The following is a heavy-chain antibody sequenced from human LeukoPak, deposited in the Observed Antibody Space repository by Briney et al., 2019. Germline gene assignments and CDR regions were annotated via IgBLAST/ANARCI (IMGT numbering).Heavy chain of an antibody. Sequence: SGVSLRLSCAASGFTVSTNCMIWVRQPPGKGLEWVSVIYNTGSTYNSDSVKGRFTISRHNSKNTGYLQMNNLRAEDTAMYYCARVDTTLSSKLDYWGQGTLVTVSS. CDR3: ARVDTTLSSKLDY. CDR1: GFTVSTNC. CDR2: IYNTGST. J-gene: IGHJ4*02. V-gene: IGHV3-53*04. D-gene: IGHD1-1*01.